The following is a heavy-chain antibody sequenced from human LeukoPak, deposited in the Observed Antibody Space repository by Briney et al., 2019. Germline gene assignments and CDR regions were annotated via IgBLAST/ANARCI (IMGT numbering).Heavy chain of an antibody. CDR2: INPNSGGT. CDR1: GYTFNGYY. Sequence: EASVKVSFKASGYTFNGYYLHWVRQAPGQGLEWMGWINPNSGGTNYAQKFQGRVTMTRDTSISTAYMELSRLRSDDTAVYYCARWMTTVITPDYWGQGTLVTVSS. J-gene: IGHJ4*02. D-gene: IGHD4-11*01. CDR3: ARWMTTVITPDY. V-gene: IGHV1-2*02.